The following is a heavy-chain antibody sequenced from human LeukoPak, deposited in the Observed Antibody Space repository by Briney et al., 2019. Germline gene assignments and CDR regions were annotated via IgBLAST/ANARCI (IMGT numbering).Heavy chain of an antibody. CDR2: INHSGST. Sequence: SETLSLTCAVYGGSFSGYYWSWIRQPPGKGLEWIGEINHSGSTNYNPSLKSRVTISVDTSKNQFSLKLSSVTAADTAVYYCAREPDCSSTSCYYSFFDYWGQGTLVTVSS. J-gene: IGHJ4*02. V-gene: IGHV4-34*01. CDR1: GGSFSGYY. D-gene: IGHD2-2*01. CDR3: AREPDCSSTSCYYSFFDY.